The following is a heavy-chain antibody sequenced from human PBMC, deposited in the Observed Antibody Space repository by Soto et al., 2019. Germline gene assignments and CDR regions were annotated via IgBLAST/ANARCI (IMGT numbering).Heavy chain of an antibody. CDR2: INPNGGST. Sequence: QVQLVQPGAEVKKPGASVKFSCKASGYIFTNFYIHWVRQAPGQGLEWIGIINPNGGSTNYAQNFQGRVTMIRDTSTSTVYMALSSLRSEDTAVYYCTRGLASGDYLGQGTLITVSS. D-gene: IGHD6-6*01. J-gene: IGHJ4*02. CDR1: GYIFTNFY. V-gene: IGHV1-46*03. CDR3: TRGLASGDY.